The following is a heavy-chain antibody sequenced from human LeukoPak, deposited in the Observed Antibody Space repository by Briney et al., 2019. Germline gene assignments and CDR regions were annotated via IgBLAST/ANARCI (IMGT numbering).Heavy chain of an antibody. CDR1: GSTFTSYI. J-gene: IGHJ4*02. D-gene: IGHD5-18*01. CDR3: ARPAGYSYGGDFDY. CDR2: ITPYTNNT. V-gene: IGHV1-18*01. Sequence: GASVKLSFTASGSTFTSYIINWVRQAPGQGQEWMGWITPYTNNTNSAQQFQGRVTMTTDTSTSTAYMELMNLRSDDTAVYYCARPAGYSYGGDFDYWGQGTQVTVSP.